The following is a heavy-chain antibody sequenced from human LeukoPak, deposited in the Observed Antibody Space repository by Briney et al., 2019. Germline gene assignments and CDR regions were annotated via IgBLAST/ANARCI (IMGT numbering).Heavy chain of an antibody. V-gene: IGHV3-21*01. CDR3: AREMDDILTGYGLDY. D-gene: IGHD3-9*01. CDR1: GFTFSSYS. CDR2: ISSTGSYI. J-gene: IGHJ4*02. Sequence: GGPLRLSCAASGFTFSSYSMNWVRQAPGKGLEWVSSISSTGSYIFYADSVKGRFTISRDNAKNSLYLQMNSVRAEDTAVYYCAREMDDILTGYGLDYWGQGTLVTVSS.